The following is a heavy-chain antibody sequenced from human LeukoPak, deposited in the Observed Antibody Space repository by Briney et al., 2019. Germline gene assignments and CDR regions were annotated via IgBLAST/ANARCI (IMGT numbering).Heavy chain of an antibody. J-gene: IGHJ4*02. CDR3: TRDRGAYNLYDY. D-gene: IGHD1-1*01. V-gene: IGHV3-49*03. CDR1: GFTFGDYA. CDR2: IRSKAYGETA. Sequence: PGGSLRPSCTASGFTFGDYAMSWIRQAPGKGLEWVGFIRSKAYGETADYAASVKGRFTISRDDSKAIAYLQMNSLNTEDTAVYHCTRDRGAYNLYDYWGQGTLVTVSS.